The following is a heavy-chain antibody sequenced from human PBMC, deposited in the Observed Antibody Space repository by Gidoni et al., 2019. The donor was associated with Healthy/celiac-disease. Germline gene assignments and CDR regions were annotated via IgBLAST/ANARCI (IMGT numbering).Heavy chain of an antibody. Sequence: QVQLVQSVAEVKKPGSSVNVSCKASGGTFSTYATSGVRQAPGQGLESMGRITPILGLQNYAQKFQGKVTITADKSTGTAYMELSSLRSEDTAVYYCARSIAAAGTRNYYGMDVWGQGPTVTVSS. CDR2: ITPILGLQ. D-gene: IGHD6-13*01. CDR1: GGTFSTYA. CDR3: ARSIAAAGTRNYYGMDV. J-gene: IGHJ6*02. V-gene: IGHV1-69*09.